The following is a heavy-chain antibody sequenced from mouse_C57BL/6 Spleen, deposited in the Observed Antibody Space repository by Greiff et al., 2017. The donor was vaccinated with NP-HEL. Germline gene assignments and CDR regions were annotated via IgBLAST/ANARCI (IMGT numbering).Heavy chain of an antibody. CDR1: GYTFTSYW. CDR3: ARQYYYGSDAMDY. CDR2: IYPSDSET. D-gene: IGHD1-1*01. V-gene: IGHV1-61*01. J-gene: IGHJ4*01. Sequence: QVQLQQPGAELVRPGSSVKLSCKASGYTFTSYWMDWVKQRPGQGLEWIGNIYPSDSETHYNQKFKDKATLTVDKSSSTAYMQLSSLTSEDSAVYYCARQYYYGSDAMDYWGQGTSVTVSS.